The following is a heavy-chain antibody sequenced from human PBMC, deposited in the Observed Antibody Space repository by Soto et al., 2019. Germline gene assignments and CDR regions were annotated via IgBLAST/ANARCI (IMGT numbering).Heavy chain of an antibody. CDR1: GYTFTHYA. J-gene: IGHJ3*02. V-gene: IGHV1-3*04. CDR3: ARQGDSRILRDTFDI. D-gene: IGHD2-8*01. Sequence: VSCKSSGYTFTHYAMHWVRQAPGQGLEWLGWINTDNGYTAFSQKFQGRVSITMDTSASTAYVELSSLTSEDTGVYYCARQGDSRILRDTFDIWGQGALVTVSS. CDR2: INTDNGYT.